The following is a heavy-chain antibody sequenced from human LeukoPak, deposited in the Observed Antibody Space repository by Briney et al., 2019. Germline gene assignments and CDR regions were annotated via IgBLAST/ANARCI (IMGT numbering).Heavy chain of an antibody. CDR3: ARLSSGAIIPRSHFDY. Sequence: GESLQISCKASGYKFINYWIGWVRQLPGKGPECLGIIHPGDSETRYSPSFEGQVTISADKSITTAYLHWSSLRASDTAIYFCARLSSGAIIPRSHFDYWGQGTLVTVSS. V-gene: IGHV5-51*01. J-gene: IGHJ4*02. D-gene: IGHD6-6*01. CDR1: GYKFINYW. CDR2: IHPGDSET.